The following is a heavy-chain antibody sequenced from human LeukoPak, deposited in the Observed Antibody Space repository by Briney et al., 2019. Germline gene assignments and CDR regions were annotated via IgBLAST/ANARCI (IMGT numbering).Heavy chain of an antibody. D-gene: IGHD5-18*01. V-gene: IGHV1-24*01. J-gene: IGHJ3*02. Sequence: GASVKVSCKVSGYTLTELSMHWVRQAPGKGLEWMGGFDPEDGETIYAQKFQGRVTMTEDTSTDTAYMELSSLRSEDTAVYYCATAVIQLDAFDIWGQGTMVTVSS. CDR2: FDPEDGET. CDR3: ATAVIQLDAFDI. CDR1: GYTLTELS.